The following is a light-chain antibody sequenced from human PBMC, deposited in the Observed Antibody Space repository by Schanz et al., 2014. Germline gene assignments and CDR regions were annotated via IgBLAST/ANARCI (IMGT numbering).Light chain of an antibody. J-gene: IGKJ1*01. CDR1: QSVSNSY. Sequence: ENVLTQSPGTLSLSPGERATLSCRASQSVSNSYLAWYQQKPGQAPRLLIYATSTRATDIPARFSGSGSGTEFTLTISSLQSDDFAVYYCQQYNNWPPWTFGQGTTVEIK. CDR3: QQYNNWPPWT. CDR2: ATS. V-gene: IGKV3-15*01.